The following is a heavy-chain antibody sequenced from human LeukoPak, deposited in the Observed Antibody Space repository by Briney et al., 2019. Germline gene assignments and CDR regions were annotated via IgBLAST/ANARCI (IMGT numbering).Heavy chain of an antibody. J-gene: IGHJ4*02. V-gene: IGHV4-39*01. CDR1: GGSITSSNHY. D-gene: IGHD6-6*01. CDR3: ARHVSRRSMAGPAGVDY. Sequence: SETLSLTCGVSGGSITSSNHYWGSIRQPPGKGLEWIGTIHYSGTTSYNPSLKSRVTISIDTSKNHFSLRLSSVTAADTAVYYCARHVSRRSMAGPAGVDYWGQGTLVIVSS. CDR2: IHYSGTT.